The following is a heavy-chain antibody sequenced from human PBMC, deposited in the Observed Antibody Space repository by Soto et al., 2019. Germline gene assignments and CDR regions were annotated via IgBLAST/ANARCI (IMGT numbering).Heavy chain of an antibody. V-gene: IGHV3-21*01. CDR3: ARVGSSPHVLYYYYGMDV. D-gene: IGHD6-6*01. Sequence: YLRLSCAASVLTFSIYSMHWVLQAPGKGLEWVSSISSSSSYIYYADSLKGRFTISRDNAKNSLYLQMNSLRAEDTAVYYCARVGSSPHVLYYYYGMDVWGQGTTVTVSS. CDR1: VLTFSIYS. CDR2: ISSSSSYI. J-gene: IGHJ6*01.